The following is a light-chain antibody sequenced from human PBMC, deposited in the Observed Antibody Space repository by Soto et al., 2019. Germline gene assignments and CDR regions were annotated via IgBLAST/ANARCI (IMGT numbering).Light chain of an antibody. J-gene: IGKJ4*01. CDR3: QRYNVWPLT. CDR1: QGVGIT. V-gene: IGKV3-15*01. Sequence: EIVMTQSPATLSVSPGEGVTLSCRASQGVGITLAWYQQKPGQTPRLLIYNAFTRATGIPARFSGSGSGTEFTLTINSLQSEDFAVYYCQRYNVWPLTFGGGTKVEVK. CDR2: NAF.